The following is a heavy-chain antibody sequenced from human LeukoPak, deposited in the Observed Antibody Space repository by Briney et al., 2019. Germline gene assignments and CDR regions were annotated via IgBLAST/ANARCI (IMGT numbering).Heavy chain of an antibody. CDR1: GFIFSNYG. CDR3: AKVADSSGWSPGYFQH. Sequence: GGSLRLSCAASGFIFSNYGMHWVRQAPGKGLEWVAFIPYDGSNKYYVDSVKGRFTISRDNSKNTLYLQMNSLRAEDTAVYYCAKVADSSGWSPGYFQHWGQGTLVTVSS. CDR2: IPYDGSNK. D-gene: IGHD6-19*01. J-gene: IGHJ1*01. V-gene: IGHV3-30*02.